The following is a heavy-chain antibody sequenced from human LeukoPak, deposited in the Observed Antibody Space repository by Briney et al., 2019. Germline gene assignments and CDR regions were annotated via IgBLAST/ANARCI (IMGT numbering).Heavy chain of an antibody. CDR3: AELGITMIGGV. V-gene: IGHV3-7*01. CDR2: IKQDGSEK. CDR1: GFTFSSYG. Sequence: PGGSLRLSCAASGFTFSSYGMHWVHQAPGKGLEWVANIKQDGSEKYYVDSVKGRFTISRDNAKNSLYLQMNSLRAEDTAVYYCAELGITMIGGVWGKGTTVTISS. J-gene: IGHJ6*04. D-gene: IGHD3-10*02.